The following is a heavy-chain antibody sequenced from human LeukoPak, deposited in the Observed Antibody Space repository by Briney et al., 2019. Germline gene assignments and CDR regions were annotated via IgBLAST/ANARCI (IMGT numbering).Heavy chain of an antibody. V-gene: IGHV3-23*01. CDR3: AKDRQVFMYYFDY. CDR1: GLTFSTYA. CDR2: ISGTGATT. Sequence: GGSLRLSCAASGLTFSTYAMRWVRQAPGKGLEWVSGISGTGATTYYADSVKGRFTISRDNSKNTVYLQMNSLRAEDTAVYYCAKDRQVFMYYFDYWAQGTLVTVSS. D-gene: IGHD3-10*02. J-gene: IGHJ4*02.